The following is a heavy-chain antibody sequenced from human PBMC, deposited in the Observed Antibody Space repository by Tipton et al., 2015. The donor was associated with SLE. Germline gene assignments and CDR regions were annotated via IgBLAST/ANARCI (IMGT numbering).Heavy chain of an antibody. Sequence: TLSLTCAVYGGSFRGYYWTWIRQPPGKGLEWMGEINHSGNSNYNPSLKSRVTISVDTSKNQFSLKLSSVTAADTAVYYCARSLYKQLTFEFFHHWGQGTLVTVSS. CDR3: ARSLYKQLTFEFFHH. D-gene: IGHD6-13*01. CDR1: GGSFRGYY. J-gene: IGHJ1*01. CDR2: INHSGNS. V-gene: IGHV4-34*01.